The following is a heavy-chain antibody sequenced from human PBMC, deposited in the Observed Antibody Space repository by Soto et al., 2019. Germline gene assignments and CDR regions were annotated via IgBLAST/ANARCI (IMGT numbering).Heavy chain of an antibody. CDR2: IIPIFGTA. J-gene: IGHJ3*02. V-gene: IGHV1-69*13. CDR1: GGTFSSYA. D-gene: IGHD5-18*01. Sequence: SVKVSCKASGGTFSSYAISWVRQAPGQGLEWMGGIIPIFGTANYAQKFQGRVTITADESTSTAYMELSSLRSEDTAVYYRAIPRGYSYGHVEASDIWGQGTMVTVSS. CDR3: AIPRGYSYGHVEASDI.